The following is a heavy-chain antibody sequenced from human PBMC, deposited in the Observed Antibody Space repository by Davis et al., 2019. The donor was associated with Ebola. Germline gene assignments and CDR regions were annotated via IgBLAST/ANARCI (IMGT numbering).Heavy chain of an antibody. CDR3: ARRAPYSYGYRWFDP. Sequence: MPGGSLRLSCTVSGGSISSYYWSWIRQPPGKGLEWIGEINHSGSTNYNPSLKSRVTISVDTSKNQFSLKLSSVTAADTAVYYCARRAPYSYGYRWFDPWGQGTLVTVSS. CDR1: GGSISSYY. CDR2: INHSGST. V-gene: IGHV4-34*01. J-gene: IGHJ5*02. D-gene: IGHD5-18*01.